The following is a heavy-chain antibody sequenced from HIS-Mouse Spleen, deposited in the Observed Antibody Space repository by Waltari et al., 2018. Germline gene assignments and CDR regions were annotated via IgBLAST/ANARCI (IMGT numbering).Heavy chain of an antibody. D-gene: IGHD6-6*01. CDR2: ISYDGSNK. V-gene: IGHV3-30*18. CDR3: AKGRDIAAPPRDY. CDR1: GFTFSSYG. J-gene: IGHJ4*02. Sequence: QVQLVESGGGVVQPGRSLRLSCAAPGFTFSSYGMHWVRQAPGKGLEWVAVISYDGSNKYYADSVKGRFTISRDNSKNTLYLQMNSLRAEDTAVYYCAKGRDIAAPPRDYWGQGPLLTVSS.